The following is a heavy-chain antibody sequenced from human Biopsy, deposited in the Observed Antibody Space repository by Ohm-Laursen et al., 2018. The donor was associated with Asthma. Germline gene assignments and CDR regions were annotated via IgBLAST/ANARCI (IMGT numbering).Heavy chain of an antibody. CDR3: ARTVDYSHYYGIDV. CDR2: ISVYNGNT. D-gene: IGHD4-23*01. J-gene: IGHJ6*02. CDR1: GYTFNSAG. Sequence: ATVKISCKTSGYTFNSAGITWVRQAPGQGLEWMGWISVYNGNTKVAQKLQDRVTMITDTSTSTAYMELRSLRSDDTAVYFCARTVDYSHYYGIDVWGQGTTVTVS. V-gene: IGHV1-18*01.